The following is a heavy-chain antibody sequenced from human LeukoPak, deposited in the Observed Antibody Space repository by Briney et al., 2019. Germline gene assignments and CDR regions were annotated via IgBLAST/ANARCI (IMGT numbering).Heavy chain of an antibody. CDR3: ARDPVEWELLLDY. V-gene: IGHV3-7*01. CDR2: IKQDGSEK. J-gene: IGHJ4*02. Sequence: HPGGSLRLSCAASGFTFSSYWMSWVRQAPGKGLEWVANIKQDGSEKYYVDSVKGRFSISRDNARNSVYLQMASLRVEDTAVYYCARDPVEWELLLDYWGQGTLVTVSS. CDR1: GFTFSSYW. D-gene: IGHD1-26*01.